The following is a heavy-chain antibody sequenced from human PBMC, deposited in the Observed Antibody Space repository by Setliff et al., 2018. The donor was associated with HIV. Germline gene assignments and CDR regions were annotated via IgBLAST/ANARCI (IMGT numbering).Heavy chain of an antibody. D-gene: IGHD3-10*01. CDR3: ASFFWECSDNLCHRSFQF. Sequence: SETLSLTCAVYGGSLSGFYWNWIRQSPGKGLEWIGEINHRGGVNYNPSFNSRLTMSVDKSKNQFSLKLTSVTAADTAVYYCASFFWECSDNLCHRSFQFWDQGALVTVSS. J-gene: IGHJ1*01. CDR1: GGSLSGFY. CDR2: INHRGGV. V-gene: IGHV4-34*01.